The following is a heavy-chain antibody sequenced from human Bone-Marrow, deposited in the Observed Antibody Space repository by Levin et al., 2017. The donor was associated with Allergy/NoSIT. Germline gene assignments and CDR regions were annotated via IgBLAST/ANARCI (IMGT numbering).Heavy chain of an antibody. Sequence: SSETLSLTCTVSGGSVNSGDYYWTWIRQSPGKGLEWIGYIYYTGTTKYNPSLAGRVTISLDTPKNQYSLMLTSVTAADTAMYYCARDWSPSSGYYFPAMGVWGQGTTVIVSS. J-gene: IGHJ6*02. CDR3: ARDWSPSSGYYFPAMGV. V-gene: IGHV4-61*08. CDR2: IYYTGTT. CDR1: GGSVNSGDYY. D-gene: IGHD3-22*01.